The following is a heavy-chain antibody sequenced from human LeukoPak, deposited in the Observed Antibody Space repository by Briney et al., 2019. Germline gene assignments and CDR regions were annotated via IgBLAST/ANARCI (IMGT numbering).Heavy chain of an antibody. CDR1: GGSISSSSYH. V-gene: IGHV4-39*01. D-gene: IGHD3-10*01. CDR3: ATRYGSGTYPRYYFDS. Sequence: SETLSLTCTVSGGSISSSSYHWGWFRQPPGKGLEWFGTIYSSGSSYYNPSLKSRLTISVDTSRNQFSLKLSSVTASDTAVYYCATRYGSGTYPRYYFDSWGQGTLVTVSS. CDR2: IYSSGSS. J-gene: IGHJ4*02.